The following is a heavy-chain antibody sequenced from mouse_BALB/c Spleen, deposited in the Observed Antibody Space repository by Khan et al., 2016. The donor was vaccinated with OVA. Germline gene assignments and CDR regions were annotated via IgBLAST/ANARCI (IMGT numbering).Heavy chain of an antibody. Sequence: QVQLQQSGAELVKPGASVRLSCKASGYTFTSYYLYWVKQRPGQGLEWIGDINPNNGGTNFNEKFRTKATLTVDKSSNTAYMDLSRLTSEDSAVYYCTRSGYGTFAYWGQGTLVTVSA. CDR3: TRSGYGTFAY. CDR1: GYTFTSYY. D-gene: IGHD1-1*02. V-gene: IGHV1-53*01. J-gene: IGHJ3*01. CDR2: INPNNGGT.